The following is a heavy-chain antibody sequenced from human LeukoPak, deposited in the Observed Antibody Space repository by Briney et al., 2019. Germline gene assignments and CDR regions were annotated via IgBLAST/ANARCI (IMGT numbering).Heavy chain of an antibody. V-gene: IGHV3-23*01. J-gene: IGHJ4*02. Sequence: GGSLRLSCEASGFPFSSYAMSWVRQAPGKGLKWVSAISGSGGSTYYADSVKGRFTISRDNSKNTLYLQMNSLRAEDTAVYYCAKITITFGGVIVIKSFDYWGQGTLVTVSS. CDR1: GFPFSSYA. CDR2: ISGSGGST. CDR3: AKITITFGGVIVIKSFDY. D-gene: IGHD3-16*02.